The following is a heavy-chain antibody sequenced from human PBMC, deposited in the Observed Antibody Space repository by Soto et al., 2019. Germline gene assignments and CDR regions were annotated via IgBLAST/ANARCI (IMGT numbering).Heavy chain of an antibody. J-gene: IGHJ4*02. CDR3: ARESEDLTSNFDY. D-gene: IGHD7-27*01. CDR1: GFTFTRYS. V-gene: IGHV3-21*06. Sequence: PGGSLRLSCAASGFTFTRYSMNWVRQAPGKGLEWVSSISSTTNYIYYGDSVKGRFTISRDNAKNSLYLEMNSLRDEDTAVYYCARESEDLTSNFDYWGQANLVTVSS. CDR2: ISSTTNYI.